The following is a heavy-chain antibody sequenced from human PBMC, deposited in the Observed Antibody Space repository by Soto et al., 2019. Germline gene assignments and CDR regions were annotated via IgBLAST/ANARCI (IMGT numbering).Heavy chain of an antibody. Sequence: PGGSLRLSCAASGFTFSSYSMNWVRQAPGKGLEWVSSISSSSSYIYYADSVKGRFTISRDNAKNSLYLQMNSLRAENTAVYYCARDRGALLFVVGPAEAYGMDIWGQGTTVTVSS. J-gene: IGHJ6*02. CDR1: GFTFSSYS. CDR2: ISSSSSYI. CDR3: ARDRGALLFVVGPAEAYGMDI. D-gene: IGHD2-2*01. V-gene: IGHV3-21*01.